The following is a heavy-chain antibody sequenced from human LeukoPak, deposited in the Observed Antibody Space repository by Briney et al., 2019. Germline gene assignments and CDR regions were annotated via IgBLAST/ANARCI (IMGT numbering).Heavy chain of an antibody. D-gene: IGHD1-26*01. V-gene: IGHV6-1*01. J-gene: IGHJ4*02. CDR2: TYYRSKWYN. Sequence: SQTLSLTCAISGDSVSGNNAAWNWIRQSPSRGLEWLGRTYYRSKWYNDYAVTVKSRITINPDTSKNQFSLQLNSVTPEDTAVYYCAGGSGTYGLFDYWGQGTLVTVSS. CDR1: GDSVSGNNAA. CDR3: AGGSGTYGLFDY.